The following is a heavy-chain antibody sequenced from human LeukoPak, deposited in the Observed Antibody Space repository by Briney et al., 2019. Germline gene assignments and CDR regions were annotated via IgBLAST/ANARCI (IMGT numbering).Heavy chain of an antibody. CDR2: VRNDGNKT. J-gene: IGHJ4*02. CDR1: GFTFRSFG. Sequence: GESLKISCAASGFTFRSFGMHWVRQAPGKGLEWVAFVRNDGNKTYYADSVRGRFTISRDNSKNTLFLQMNTLRPDDTAIYYCAKGSGWELLGFDYWGQGTLVTVPS. D-gene: IGHD1-26*01. V-gene: IGHV3-30*02. CDR3: AKGSGWELLGFDY.